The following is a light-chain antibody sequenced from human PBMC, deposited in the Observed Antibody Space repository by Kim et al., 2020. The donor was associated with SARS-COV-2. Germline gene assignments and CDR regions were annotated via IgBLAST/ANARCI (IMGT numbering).Light chain of an antibody. Sequence: VALGQTVRITCQGDSLRSYYATGYHQKPGQAPILVIYGKNNRPSGIPDRFSGSSSGNTASLTITGTQAGDEADYYCNSRDSNDNVVFGGGTQLTVL. CDR2: GKN. J-gene: IGLJ2*01. CDR3: NSRDSNDNVV. V-gene: IGLV3-19*01. CDR1: SLRSYY.